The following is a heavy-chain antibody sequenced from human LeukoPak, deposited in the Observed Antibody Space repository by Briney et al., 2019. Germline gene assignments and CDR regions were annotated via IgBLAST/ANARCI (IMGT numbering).Heavy chain of an antibody. Sequence: GGSLRLSCAASGFTFSNHWMSWVRQAPGKGLEWVSVIYSGGSTYYADSVKGRFTISRDNSKNTLYLQMNSLRAEDTAVYYCARSIAARPYDFDYWGQGTLVTVSS. CDR3: ARSIAARPYDFDY. CDR1: GFTFSNHW. V-gene: IGHV3-53*01. D-gene: IGHD6-6*01. CDR2: IYSGGST. J-gene: IGHJ4*02.